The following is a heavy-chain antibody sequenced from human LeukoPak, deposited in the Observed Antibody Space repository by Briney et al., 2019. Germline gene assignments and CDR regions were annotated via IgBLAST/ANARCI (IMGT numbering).Heavy chain of an antibody. D-gene: IGHD6-19*01. J-gene: IGHJ6*02. CDR2: IYSGGST. CDR1: GFTVSSNY. CDR3: ARSTGIAVAGTEVHYYGMDV. Sequence: PGGSLRLSCAASGFTVSSNYMSWVRQAPGKGLEWVSVIYSGGSTYYADSVKGRFTISRDNSKNTLYLQMNSLRAEDTAVYYCARSTGIAVAGTEVHYYGMDVWGQGTTVTVSS. V-gene: IGHV3-53*01.